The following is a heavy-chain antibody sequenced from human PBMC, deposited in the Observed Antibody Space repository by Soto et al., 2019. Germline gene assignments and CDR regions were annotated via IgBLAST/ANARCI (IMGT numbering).Heavy chain of an antibody. Sequence: VQLLESGGGLVQPGGSLRLSCAASGFSLSNYAMSWVRQAPGKGLEWVSHISGSGVSTYYADSVKGRFTISRDNSKNTLYLQMNSLIAEDTAVYYCVKGDWNYESQPTPSLSVDLWGQGTLVTVSS. CDR3: VKGDWNYESQPTPSLSVDL. J-gene: IGHJ5*02. V-gene: IGHV3-23*01. CDR2: ISGSGVST. CDR1: GFSLSNYA. D-gene: IGHD1-7*01.